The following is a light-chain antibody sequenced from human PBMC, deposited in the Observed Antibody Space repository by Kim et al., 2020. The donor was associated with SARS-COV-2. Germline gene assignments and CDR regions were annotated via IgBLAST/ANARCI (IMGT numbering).Light chain of an antibody. CDR3: QAWDSSTDV. V-gene: IGLV3-1*01. Sequence: SVSPGQTASLTCSGDKLGDKYACWYQQKPGQSPVLVIYQDSKRPSGIPERFSGSNSGNTATLTISGTQAMDEADYYCQAWDSSTDVFGGGTQLTVL. CDR1: KLGDKY. CDR2: QDS. J-gene: IGLJ3*02.